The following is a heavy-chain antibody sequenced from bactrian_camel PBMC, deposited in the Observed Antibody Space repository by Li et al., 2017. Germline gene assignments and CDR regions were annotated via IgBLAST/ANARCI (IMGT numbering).Heavy chain of an antibody. D-gene: IGHD1*01. Sequence: SGSTVDGPIMGWYRQALGVECELVSTIASDGTTYYADSVNGRFTISQDSTKKTINLQMNNLKPEDTALYRCNYICTGWTSGAEDNYWGQGTQVTVS. J-gene: IGHJ4*01. CDR2: IASDGTT. V-gene: IGHV3S55*01. CDR1: GSTVDGPI. CDR3: NYICTGWTSGAEDNY.